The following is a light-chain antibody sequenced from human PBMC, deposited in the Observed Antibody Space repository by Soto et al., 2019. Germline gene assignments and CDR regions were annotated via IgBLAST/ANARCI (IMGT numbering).Light chain of an antibody. Sequence: DLHMTQSPSTLSASVGARVTITCRARQSISSWLAWYQQKPGKAPKLLIYKASSLESGVPSRFSGSGSGTEFTLTISSPQPDYFATDYCQQYNSWTFGQGTKVEI. CDR2: KAS. CDR1: QSISSW. V-gene: IGKV1-5*03. CDR3: QQYNSWT. J-gene: IGKJ1*01.